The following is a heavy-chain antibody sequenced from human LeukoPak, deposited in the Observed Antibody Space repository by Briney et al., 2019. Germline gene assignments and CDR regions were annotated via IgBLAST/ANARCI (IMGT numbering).Heavy chain of an antibody. CDR1: GYTLTCYY. Sequence: GASVKVSCKTSGYTLTCYYIQWVRQAPGQGLEWMGWTNPNSGGASYLQTFQGRVTMTIDTSISTAYIELSSLRSDDTAVYYCARDSRNDYDSRGGGDEAFDIWGQGTMVTVSS. J-gene: IGHJ3*02. CDR3: ARDSRNDYDSRGGGDEAFDI. D-gene: IGHD3-22*01. V-gene: IGHV1-2*02. CDR2: TNPNSGGA.